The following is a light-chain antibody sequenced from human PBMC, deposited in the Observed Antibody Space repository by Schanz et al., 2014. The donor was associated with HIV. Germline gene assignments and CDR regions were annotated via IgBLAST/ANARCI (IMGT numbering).Light chain of an antibody. CDR3: SSYSSSSTLI. CDR1: SSDIGGSNY. J-gene: IGLJ2*01. V-gene: IGLV2-8*01. Sequence: QSALTQPPSASGSPGQSVTISCTGTSSDIGGSNYVSWYQQYPGKAPKVMIYEVSRRPSGVPDRFSGSKSGNTASLTISGLLAEDEADYHCSSYSSSSTLIFGGGTKLTVL. CDR2: EVS.